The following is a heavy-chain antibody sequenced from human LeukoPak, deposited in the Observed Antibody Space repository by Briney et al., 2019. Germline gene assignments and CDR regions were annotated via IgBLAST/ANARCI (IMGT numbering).Heavy chain of an antibody. V-gene: IGHV3-7*01. CDR3: SGWYDSGAFDM. J-gene: IGHJ3*02. CDR2: INLEGSEN. D-gene: IGHD6-19*01. Sequence: PGGSLRLSCAASGVIFSKYWMSWVRQAPGKGLEWVASINLEGSENYYVDSVEGRFTIFRDNAKNSLYLQMNSLRAEDTAVYYCSGWYDSGAFDMWGPGTVVIVSS. CDR1: GVIFSKYW.